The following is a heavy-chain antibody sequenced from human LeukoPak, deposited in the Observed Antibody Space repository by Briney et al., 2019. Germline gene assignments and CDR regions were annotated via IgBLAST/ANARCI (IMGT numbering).Heavy chain of an antibody. D-gene: IGHD4-23*01. J-gene: IGHJ4*02. CDR2: IGNVDRDT. CDR3: AKDILRWSFDY. CDR1: GFTFSRNA. Sequence: TGGSLRLSCAASGFTFSRNAMSWVRQAPGKGLEWVSAIGNVDRDTYYADSVKGRFTISRDSSKNTLYLQMTSLTAEDTAVYYCAKDILRWSFDYWGQGTLVTVSS. V-gene: IGHV3-23*01.